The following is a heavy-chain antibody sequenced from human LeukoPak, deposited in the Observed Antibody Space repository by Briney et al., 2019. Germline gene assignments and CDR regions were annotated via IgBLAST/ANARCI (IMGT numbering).Heavy chain of an antibody. CDR1: GGSFSGYY. CDR3: ARGRVVWQWPYRSCYLDY. V-gene: IGHV4-34*01. J-gene: IGHJ4*02. CDR2: INHSGST. Sequence: PSETLSLTCAVYGGSFSGYYWSWIRQPPGKGLEWIGEINHSGSTNYNPSLKSRVTISVDTSKNQFSLKLSSVTAADTAVYYCARGRVVWQWPYRSCYLDYCGQGTLVTVSS. D-gene: IGHD6-19*01.